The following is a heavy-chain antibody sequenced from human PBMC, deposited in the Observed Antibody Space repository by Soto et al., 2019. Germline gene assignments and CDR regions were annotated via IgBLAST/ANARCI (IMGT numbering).Heavy chain of an antibody. CDR1: GGSISSSSYY. V-gene: IGHV4-39*01. CDR3: ARHWGEAGELLSGAIDY. J-gene: IGHJ4*02. CDR2: IYYSGST. Sequence: QLQLQESGPGLVKPSETLSLTCTVSGGSISSSSYYWGWIRQPPGKGLEWIGSIYYSGSTYYNPSLKSRVTISVDTSKNQFSLKLSSVTAADTAVYYCARHWGEAGELLSGAIDYWGQGTLVTVSS. D-gene: IGHD3-10*01.